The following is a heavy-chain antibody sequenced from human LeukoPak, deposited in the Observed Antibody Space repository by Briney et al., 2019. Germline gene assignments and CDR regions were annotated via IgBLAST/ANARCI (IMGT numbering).Heavy chain of an antibody. Sequence: QTGGSLRLSCAASGFTFRDYEMNWVRQAPGKGLEWVSYISPSGSDMSYRDSVKGRFSISRDNAMNSLYLQMNSLRAEDTAVYYCTRDEVGATTEFDSWGQGTLVTVSS. CDR2: ISPSGSDM. J-gene: IGHJ4*02. CDR3: TRDEVGATTEFDS. V-gene: IGHV3-48*03. CDR1: GFTFRDYE. D-gene: IGHD1-26*01.